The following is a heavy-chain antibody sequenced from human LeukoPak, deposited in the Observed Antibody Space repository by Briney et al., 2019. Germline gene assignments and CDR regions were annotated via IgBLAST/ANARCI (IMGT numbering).Heavy chain of an antibody. D-gene: IGHD2-21*02. V-gene: IGHV3-64D*06. CDR1: GFTLSSYA. Sequence: GGSLRLSCSASGFTLSSYAMQWVRQAPGKGQEYVSAISSNGGSTYYADSVKGRFTISRDNSKNTLYLQMSSLRAEDTAVYYCAREWVTNLYGMDVWGQGTTVTVSS. CDR3: AREWVTNLYGMDV. CDR2: ISSNGGST. J-gene: IGHJ6*02.